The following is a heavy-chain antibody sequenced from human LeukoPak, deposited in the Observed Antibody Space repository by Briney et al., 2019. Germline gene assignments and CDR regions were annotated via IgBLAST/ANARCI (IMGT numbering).Heavy chain of an antibody. V-gene: IGHV3-23*01. CDR2: ISGSGGSK. Sequence: GGSLRLSCAASGFTFSIYAMSWVRQAPGKGLEWVSVISGSGGSKNYADSVKGRSTISRNNSKNTLYLQMNSLRAEDTAVYYCAGLQMATITADYWGQGTLVTVSS. D-gene: IGHD5-24*01. J-gene: IGHJ4*02. CDR3: AGLQMATITADY. CDR1: GFTFSIYA.